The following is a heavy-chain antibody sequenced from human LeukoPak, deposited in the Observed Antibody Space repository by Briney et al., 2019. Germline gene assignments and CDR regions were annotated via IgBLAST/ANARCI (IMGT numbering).Heavy chain of an antibody. D-gene: IGHD6-19*01. CDR2: ISYDGSNK. J-gene: IGHJ6*02. V-gene: IGHV3-30*03. CDR3: ARDQVNSSGYYYYYYGMDV. CDR1: GFTFSSYG. Sequence: GGSLRLSCAASGFTFSSYGMHWVRQAPGKGLEWVAVISYDGSNKYYADSVKGRFTISRDNSKNTLYLQMNSLRAEDTAVYYCARDQVNSSGYYYYYYGMDVWGQGTTVTVSS.